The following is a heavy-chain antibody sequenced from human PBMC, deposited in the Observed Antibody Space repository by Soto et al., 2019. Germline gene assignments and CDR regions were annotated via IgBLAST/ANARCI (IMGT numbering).Heavy chain of an antibody. J-gene: IGHJ4*02. CDR1: GGSINNYY. CDR3: ARRYGSVFDY. V-gene: IGHV4-59*01. D-gene: IGHD6-19*01. Sequence: QVQLQESGPGLVKPSETLSLTCTVSGGSINNYYWSWIRQPPGQGLEWIGYIYYSGSTNYNPSRKSRVTISVDTSKNQFSLRLSSVTAADTAVYYCARRYGSVFDYWGQGTLVTVSS. CDR2: IYYSGST.